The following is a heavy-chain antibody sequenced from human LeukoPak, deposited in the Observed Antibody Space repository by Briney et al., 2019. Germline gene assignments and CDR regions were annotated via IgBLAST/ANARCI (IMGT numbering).Heavy chain of an antibody. V-gene: IGHV3-21*04. CDR3: AKGRNEDGDAALNY. CDR1: GFTFSSYS. CDR2: ISSSSSYI. D-gene: IGHD4-17*01. Sequence: GGSLRLSCAASGFTFSSYSMNWVRQAPGKGLEWVSSISSSSSYIYYADSVKGRFTISRDNSKNTLYLQMNSLRAEDTAAYHCAKGRNEDGDAALNYWGQGTLVTVSS. J-gene: IGHJ4*02.